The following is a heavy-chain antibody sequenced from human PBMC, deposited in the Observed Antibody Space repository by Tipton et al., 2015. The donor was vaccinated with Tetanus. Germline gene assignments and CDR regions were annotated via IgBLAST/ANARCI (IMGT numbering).Heavy chain of an antibody. Sequence: VQLVQSGAEVKKPGESLKISCKGSGYSFTSYWIGWVRQMPGKGLEWMVIIYPGDSDARYSPSFQGQVIISADKSTSTAYLQWSSLKASDTAIYYCARRAYFATYYYFDYWGQGTLVTVSS. J-gene: IGHJ4*02. D-gene: IGHD3-9*01. CDR1: GYSFTSYW. V-gene: IGHV5-51*01. CDR2: IYPGDSDA. CDR3: ARRAYFATYYYFDY.